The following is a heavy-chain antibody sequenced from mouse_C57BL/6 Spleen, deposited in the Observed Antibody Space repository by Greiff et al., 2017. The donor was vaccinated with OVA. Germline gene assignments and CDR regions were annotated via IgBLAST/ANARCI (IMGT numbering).Heavy chain of an antibody. CDR2: ISYDGSN. V-gene: IGHV3-6*01. CDR1: GYSITSGSF. CDR3: ARGTTAWYFDV. Sequence: DVQLQESGPGLVKPSQSLSLTCSVTGYSITSGSFWNWIRQFPGNKLEWMGYISYDGSNNYNPTLKNRISITRDTSKNQFFLKLNSVTTEDTATYYCARGTTAWYFDVWGTGTTVTVSS. J-gene: IGHJ1*03. D-gene: IGHD1-2*01.